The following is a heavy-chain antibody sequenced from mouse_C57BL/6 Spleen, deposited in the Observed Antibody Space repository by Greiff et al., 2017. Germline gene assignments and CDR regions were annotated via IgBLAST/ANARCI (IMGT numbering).Heavy chain of an antibody. CDR2: IRSKSNNYAT. D-gene: IGHD2-12*01. CDR1: GFSFNTYA. Sequence: EVQWVESGGGLVQPKGSLKLSCAASGFSFNTYAMNWVRQAPGKGLEWVARIRSKSNNYATYYADSVKDRFTISRDDSESMLYLQMNNLKTEDTAMYYCVSPIYSPYAMDYWGQGTSVTVSS. J-gene: IGHJ4*01. V-gene: IGHV10-1*01. CDR3: VSPIYSPYAMDY.